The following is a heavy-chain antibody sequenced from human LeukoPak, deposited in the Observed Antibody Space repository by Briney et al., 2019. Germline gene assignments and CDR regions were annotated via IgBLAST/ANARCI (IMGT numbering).Heavy chain of an antibody. CDR3: ARASPASYGDFDI. CDR2: IKTDGSST. V-gene: IGHV3-74*01. J-gene: IGHJ3*02. CDR1: GFTFSSYC. D-gene: IGHD4-17*01. Sequence: PGGSLRLSCAASGFTFSSYCMHWVRQGPGKGLVWVSRIKTDGSSTNYADSVKGRFTISRDNAKDTLYLQMNSLRVEDTAVYYCARASPASYGDFDIWGQGTMVTVSS.